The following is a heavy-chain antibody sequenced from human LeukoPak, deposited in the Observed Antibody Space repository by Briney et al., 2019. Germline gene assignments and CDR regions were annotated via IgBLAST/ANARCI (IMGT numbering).Heavy chain of an antibody. D-gene: IGHD2-2*01. Sequence: PGGSLRLSCAASGFTFSSYAMSWVRQAPGKGLEWVSAISGSGGSTYYAGSVKGRFTISRDNSKNTLYLQMNSLRAEDTAVYYCANLKIVVVPAAMDVWGQGTTVTVSS. J-gene: IGHJ6*02. CDR2: ISGSGGST. CDR1: GFTFSSYA. V-gene: IGHV3-23*01. CDR3: ANLKIVVVPAAMDV.